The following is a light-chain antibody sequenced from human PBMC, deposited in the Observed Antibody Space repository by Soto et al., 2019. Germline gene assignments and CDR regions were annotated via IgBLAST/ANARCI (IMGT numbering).Light chain of an antibody. CDR3: QVWDSSSDHREV. V-gene: IGLV3-21*04. J-gene: IGLJ2*01. CDR1: NIGSKS. Sequence: SYELTQPPSVSVAPGKTARITCGGNNIGSKSVHWYQQKPGQAPVLVIYYDSHRPSGIPERFSGSNSGNTATLTISRVEAGDEADYYCQVWDSSSDHREVFGGGTKLTVL. CDR2: YDS.